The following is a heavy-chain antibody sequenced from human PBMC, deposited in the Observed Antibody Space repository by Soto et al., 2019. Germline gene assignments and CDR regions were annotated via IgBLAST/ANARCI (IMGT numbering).Heavy chain of an antibody. CDR1: GYVFTSYY. D-gene: IGHD3-16*01. CDR2: INPNTGDT. CDR3: LGGEATTGHYYGFDV. Sequence: QVQLVQSGAEVKKPGASVKVSCKASGYVFTSYYLHWARQAPGQGLEWMGWINPNTGDTYYARNFESRITLTRDTSTNTASMELWNLSSADTAVYYCLGGEATTGHYYGFDVWGQGTAVNVSS. J-gene: IGHJ6*02. V-gene: IGHV1-2*02.